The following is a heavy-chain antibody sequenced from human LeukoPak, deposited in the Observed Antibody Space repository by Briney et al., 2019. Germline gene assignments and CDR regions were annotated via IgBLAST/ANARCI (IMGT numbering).Heavy chain of an antibody. CDR3: ARPGVQPLDAFDI. D-gene: IGHD3-10*01. CDR2: IYYSGST. V-gene: IGHV4-39*01. Sequence: SETLSLTCTVSGGSISSSSYYWGWIRQPPGKGLEWIGSIYYSGSTYCNPSLKSRVTISVDTSKNQFSLKLSSVTAADTAVYYCARPGVQPLDAFDIWGQGTMVTVSS. J-gene: IGHJ3*02. CDR1: GGSISSSSYY.